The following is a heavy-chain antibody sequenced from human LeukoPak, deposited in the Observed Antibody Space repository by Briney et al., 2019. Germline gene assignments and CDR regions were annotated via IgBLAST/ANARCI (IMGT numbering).Heavy chain of an antibody. J-gene: IGHJ4*02. CDR1: GFTFSDYY. V-gene: IGHV4-34*01. D-gene: IGHD3-3*01. CDR2: INHSGST. Sequence: LRLSCAASGFTFSDYYMSWIRQPPGKGLEWIGEINHSGSTNYNPSLKSRVTISVDTSKNQFSLKLSSVTAADTAVYYCARLQPRFGVVIPISDYWGQGTLVTVSS. CDR3: ARLQPRFGVVIPISDY.